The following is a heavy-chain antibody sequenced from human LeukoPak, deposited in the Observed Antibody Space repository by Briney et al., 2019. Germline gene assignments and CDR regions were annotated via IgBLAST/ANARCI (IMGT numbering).Heavy chain of an antibody. Sequence: GGSLRLSCAASGFTFSGYAMSWVRQAPGEGLEWVANIKQDGSAKPYVDSVKGRFTISRDNAKNSLFLQMNSLRAEDTAVYYCARDNGWSADFWGQGTLVTVSS. CDR1: GFTFSGYA. J-gene: IGHJ4*02. D-gene: IGHD2-15*01. CDR3: ARDNGWSADF. CDR2: IKQDGSAK. V-gene: IGHV3-7*03.